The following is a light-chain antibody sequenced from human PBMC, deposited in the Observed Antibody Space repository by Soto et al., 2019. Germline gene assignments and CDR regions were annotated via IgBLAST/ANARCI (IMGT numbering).Light chain of an antibody. Sequence: EIVMTQSPATLSVSPGERATLYCRASQSVSSNLAWYQQKPGQAPRLLIYGASSRATGIPDRFSGSGSGTDFTLTISRLEPEDFAVYYCHQYDSWTFGQGTKVDIK. CDR1: QSVSSN. J-gene: IGKJ1*01. CDR2: GAS. CDR3: HQYDSWT. V-gene: IGKV3D-15*01.